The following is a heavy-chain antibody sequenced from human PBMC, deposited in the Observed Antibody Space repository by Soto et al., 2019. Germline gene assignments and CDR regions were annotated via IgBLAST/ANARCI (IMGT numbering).Heavy chain of an antibody. Sequence: PGESLKISCQGSGYSFASYWIDWVRQMPGKDLDWMGIIYTGDSDTRYSTSFQGQVTISADKSSRTAYLQWTSLTASDTALYYCARTRSFTLGFYYDGMDVWGQGIAVTVSS. CDR1: GYSFASYW. CDR3: ARTRSFTLGFYYDGMDV. D-gene: IGHD6-6*01. J-gene: IGHJ6*02. CDR2: IYTGDSDT. V-gene: IGHV5-51*01.